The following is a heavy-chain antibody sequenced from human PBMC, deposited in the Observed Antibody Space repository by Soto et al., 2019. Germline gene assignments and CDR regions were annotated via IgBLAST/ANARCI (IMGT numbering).Heavy chain of an antibody. CDR2: ISASGTST. J-gene: IGHJ5*02. D-gene: IGHD6-13*01. V-gene: IGHV3-23*01. CDR1: GIPLSNTA. Sequence: EVQLLESGGGLVQQGGSLSVSCAASGIPLSNTAMSWVRQAPGKGLEWVSSISASGTSTYYADSVTGRFTISRDTSKNTLYLEMHSLRADDTAVYYCAKRGDSTSWYWCGPWGQGTLVTVSS. CDR3: AKRGDSTSWYWCGP.